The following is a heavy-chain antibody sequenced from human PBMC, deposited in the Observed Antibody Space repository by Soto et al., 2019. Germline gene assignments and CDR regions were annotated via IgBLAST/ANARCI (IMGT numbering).Heavy chain of an antibody. Sequence: PGGSLRLSCAASGFTFSSYGMHWVRQAPGKGLEWVAVISYDGSNKYYADSVKGRFTISRDNSKNTLYLQMNSLRAEDTAVYYCAKVASVAGIDYWGQGTLVTVSS. D-gene: IGHD6-19*01. J-gene: IGHJ4*02. CDR3: AKVASVAGIDY. CDR2: ISYDGSNK. V-gene: IGHV3-30*18. CDR1: GFTFSSYG.